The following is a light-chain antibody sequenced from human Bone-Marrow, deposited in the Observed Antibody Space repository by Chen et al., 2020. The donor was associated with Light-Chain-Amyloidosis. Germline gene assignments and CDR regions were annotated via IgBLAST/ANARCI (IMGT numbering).Light chain of an antibody. V-gene: IGKV3-20*01. CDR1: QTISSNY. CDR3: QQYGTSPLT. CDR2: GSS. J-gene: IGKJ4*01. Sequence: EIVLTQSPGTLSLSPGEGANLSCRASQTISSNYLTWDQQKFGQAPRLLIYGSSSRATGIPDRVTGSGSGTDFTLTINRLEPEDFAMDYCQQYGTSPLTFGGGTKVEIK.